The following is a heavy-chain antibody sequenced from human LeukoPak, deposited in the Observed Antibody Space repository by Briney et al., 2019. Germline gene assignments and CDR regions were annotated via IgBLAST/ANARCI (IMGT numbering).Heavy chain of an antibody. D-gene: IGHD3-10*01. Sequence: SETLSLTCAVYGGSFSGYYWSWIRQPPGKGLEWIGEINHSGSTNYNPSLKSRVTISVDTSKSQFSLKLSSVTAADTAVYYCARRKSGSYYLGWFDPWGQGTLVTVSS. CDR2: INHSGST. CDR3: ARRKSGSYYLGWFDP. CDR1: GGSFSGYY. V-gene: IGHV4-34*01. J-gene: IGHJ5*02.